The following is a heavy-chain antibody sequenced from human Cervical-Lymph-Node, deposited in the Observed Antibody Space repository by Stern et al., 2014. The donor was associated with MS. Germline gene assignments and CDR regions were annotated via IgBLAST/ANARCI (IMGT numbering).Heavy chain of an antibody. J-gene: IGHJ3*02. CDR3: ARVGTGYDAFDI. CDR2: INSDGSST. V-gene: IGHV3-74*01. D-gene: IGHD2-21*02. Sequence: EVQLLESGGGLVQPGGSLRLSCAASGFTFSSYWMHWVRQAPGKGLVWVSRINSDGSSTSYADSVKGRFTISRDNAKNTLYLQMNSLRAEDTAVYYCARVGTGYDAFDIWGQGTMVTVSS. CDR1: GFTFSSYW.